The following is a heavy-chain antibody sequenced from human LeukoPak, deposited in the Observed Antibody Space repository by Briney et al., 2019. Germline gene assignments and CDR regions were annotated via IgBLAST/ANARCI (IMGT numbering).Heavy chain of an antibody. Sequence: GGSLRLSCVASGFTFSSHWMDWVRQAPGKGLVWVARINSDGSSTAYADSLKDRFTISRDNAKNTLYLQMNSLRAEDTAVYYCASIYDYLDYWGQGTLVTVSA. CDR2: INSDGSST. CDR1: GFTFSSHW. CDR3: ASIYDYLDY. J-gene: IGHJ4*02. D-gene: IGHD3-16*01. V-gene: IGHV3-74*01.